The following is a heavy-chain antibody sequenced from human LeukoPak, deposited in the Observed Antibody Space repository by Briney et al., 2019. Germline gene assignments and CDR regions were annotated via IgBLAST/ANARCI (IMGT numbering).Heavy chain of an antibody. V-gene: IGHV3-66*01. D-gene: IGHD3-9*01. J-gene: IGHJ5*02. Sequence: GGSLRLSCAASGFNVNNYYMSWDRQSPGKGLEWLSVMQTGGSTYYADSVKGRFTISRDNSKNTLYLQVTGLRVDDTAMYYCARGGPTYNILTGYSSLDAWGQGTLVTVSS. CDR1: GFNVNNYY. CDR3: ARGGPTYNILTGYSSLDA. CDR2: MQTGGST.